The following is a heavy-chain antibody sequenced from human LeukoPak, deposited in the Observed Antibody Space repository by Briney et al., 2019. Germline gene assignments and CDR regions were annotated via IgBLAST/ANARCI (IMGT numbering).Heavy chain of an antibody. D-gene: IGHD3-22*01. Sequence: SQTLSLTCTVSGGSISSGSYYWSWIQQPAGKGLEWIGRIYTSGSTNYNPSLKSRVTISVDTSKNQFSLKLSSVTAADTAVYYCARDEASYYYDSSGYPPGAFDIWGQGTMVTVSS. CDR2: IYTSGST. J-gene: IGHJ3*02. CDR1: GGSISSGSYY. V-gene: IGHV4-61*02. CDR3: ARDEASYYYDSSGYPPGAFDI.